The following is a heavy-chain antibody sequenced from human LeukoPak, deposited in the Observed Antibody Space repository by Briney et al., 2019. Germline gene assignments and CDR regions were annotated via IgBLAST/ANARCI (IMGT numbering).Heavy chain of an antibody. CDR3: ASSLRGVMDFDD. J-gene: IGHJ4*02. CDR2: IYYSGST. D-gene: IGHD3-10*01. Sequence: SETLSLTCTVSGGSISSSSYYWGWIRKPPGKGLEWIGSIYYSGSTYYNPSLKSRVTISVDTSKNQFSLKLSSVTAADTAVYYCASSLRGVMDFDDWGQGTLVTVSS. V-gene: IGHV4-39*01. CDR1: GGSISSSSYY.